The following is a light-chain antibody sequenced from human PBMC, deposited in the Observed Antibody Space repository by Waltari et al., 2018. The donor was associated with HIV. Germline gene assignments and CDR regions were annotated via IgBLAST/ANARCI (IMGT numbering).Light chain of an antibody. J-gene: IGLJ2*01. CDR3: ATWDDSLSVVV. V-gene: IGLV1-47*01. CDR1: SPNIGSNY. Sequence: QSVLTQPPSASGTPGQRVTISCSGSSPNIGSNYVYWYQQLPGTAPKLLIYRNNQRPSGVPDRFSGSKSGTSASLANSGLRSEDEADYYCATWDDSLSVVVFGGGTKLTVL. CDR2: RNN.